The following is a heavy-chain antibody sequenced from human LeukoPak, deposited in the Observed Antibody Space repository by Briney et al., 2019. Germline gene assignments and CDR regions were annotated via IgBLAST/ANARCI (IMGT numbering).Heavy chain of an antibody. CDR3: ARNEDIVVAGT. J-gene: IGHJ5*02. D-gene: IGHD1-14*01. CDR2: IYYSGDT. CDR1: GGSISSGDYY. V-gene: IGHV4-31*03. Sequence: SETLSLTCTVSGGSISSGDYYWSWIRQHPGKGLEWIGYIYYSGDTYYNPSLRSRVTTSADTSKNQFSLKLSSVTAADTAVYYCARNEDIVVAGTWGQGTLVTVSS.